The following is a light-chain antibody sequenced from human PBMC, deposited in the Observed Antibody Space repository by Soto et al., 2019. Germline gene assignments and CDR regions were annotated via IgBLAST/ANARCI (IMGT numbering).Light chain of an antibody. CDR3: QQRNNWPIT. CDR1: QSVTSN. J-gene: IGKJ5*01. V-gene: IGKV3-11*01. Sequence: EIVLTQSPDTLAVSPGEVATLSCWASQSVTSNLAWYQQKPGQAPRLLINDSSNRATGIPARFSGSGSGTDFTLTISSLEPEDFALYYCQQRNNWPITFGQGTRLEIK. CDR2: DSS.